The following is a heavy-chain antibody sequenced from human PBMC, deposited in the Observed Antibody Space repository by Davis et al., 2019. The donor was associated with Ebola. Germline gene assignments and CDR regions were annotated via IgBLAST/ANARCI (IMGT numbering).Heavy chain of an antibody. Sequence: PGGSLRLSCAASGFTFSSYAMSWVRQAPGKGLEWVSAISGSGGSTYYADSVKGRFTISRDNSKNTLYLQMNSLRAEDTAVYYCAKDLSLPGGGWYPYDYWGQGTLVTVSS. CDR1: GFTFSSYA. CDR3: AKDLSLPGGGWYPYDY. D-gene: IGHD6-19*01. V-gene: IGHV3-23*01. J-gene: IGHJ4*02. CDR2: ISGSGGST.